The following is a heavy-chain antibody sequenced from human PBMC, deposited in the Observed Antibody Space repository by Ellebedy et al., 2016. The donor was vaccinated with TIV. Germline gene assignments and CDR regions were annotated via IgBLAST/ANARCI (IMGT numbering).Heavy chain of an antibody. CDR2: IRQDGSRV. CDR3: ARDSGSGAFDI. CDR1: GFTVGNNY. J-gene: IGHJ3*02. Sequence: PGGSLRLSCTASGFTVGNNYMNRLRQAPGKGLEWVANIRQDGSRVNYVDSVKGRFTISRDNAKNSLHLQMNGLRAEDTAVYYCARDSGSGAFDIWGQGTLVTVSS. V-gene: IGHV3-7*01. D-gene: IGHD3-10*01.